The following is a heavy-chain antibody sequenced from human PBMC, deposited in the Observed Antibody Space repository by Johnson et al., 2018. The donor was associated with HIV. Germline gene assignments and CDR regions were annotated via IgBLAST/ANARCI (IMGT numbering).Heavy chain of an antibody. D-gene: IGHD2-15*01. V-gene: IGHV3-49*04. J-gene: IGHJ3*02. CDR1: GFNFGDDS. CDR2: IAAKVYGGTT. CDR3: TRCSWGRGPHDAFEI. Sequence: VQVVESGGGLVQPGRSLRLSCTASGFNFGDDSMAWVRQAPGKGLEWVGFIAAKVYGGTTNYAASVKGRFTISRDDSNNIAYLEMNSLKTEDTAVYYCTRCSWGRGPHDAFEIWGQGTLVTVSS.